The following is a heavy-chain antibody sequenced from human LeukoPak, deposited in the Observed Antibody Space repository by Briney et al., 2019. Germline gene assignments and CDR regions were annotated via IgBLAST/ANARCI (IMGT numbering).Heavy chain of an antibody. CDR3: ATVSSSWLGYLQH. V-gene: IGHV3-23*01. J-gene: IGHJ1*01. D-gene: IGHD6-13*01. CDR2: ISGSGGST. Sequence: GGSLRLSCAASGFTFSSYAMSWVRQAPGKGLEWVSAISGSGGSTYYADSVKGRFTISRDNSKNTLYLQMNSLRVEDTAVYYCATVSSSWLGYLQHWGQGTLVTVSS. CDR1: GFTFSSYA.